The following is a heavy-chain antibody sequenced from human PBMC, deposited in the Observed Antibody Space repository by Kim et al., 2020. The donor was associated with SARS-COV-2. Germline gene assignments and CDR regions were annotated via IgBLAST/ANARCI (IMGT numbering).Heavy chain of an antibody. Sequence: IDHADSVKDRLTSSRDNAKNSLYLQMNGLRAEDTAVYYCARGGAATGFDYWGQETLVTVSS. CDR2: I. V-gene: IGHV3-21*01. CDR3: ARGGAATGFDY. D-gene: IGHD6-13*01. J-gene: IGHJ4*02.